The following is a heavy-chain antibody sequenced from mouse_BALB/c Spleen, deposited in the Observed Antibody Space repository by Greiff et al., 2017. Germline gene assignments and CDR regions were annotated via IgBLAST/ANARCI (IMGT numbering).Heavy chain of an antibody. J-gene: IGHJ4*01. V-gene: IGHV5-17*02. CDR3: ARSFITTAYYAMDY. CDR2: ISSGSSTI. CDR1: GFTFSSFG. Sequence: EVKVVESGGGLVQPGGSRKLSCAASGFTFSSFGMHWVRQAPEKGLEWVAYISSGSSTIYYADTVKGRFTISRDNPKNTLFLQMTSLRSEDTAMYYCARSFITTAYYAMDYWGQGTSVTVSS. D-gene: IGHD1-2*01.